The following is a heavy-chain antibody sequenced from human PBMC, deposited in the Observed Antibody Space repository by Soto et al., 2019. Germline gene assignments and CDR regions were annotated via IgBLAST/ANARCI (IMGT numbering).Heavy chain of an antibody. J-gene: IGHJ6*02. CDR2: IKSKTDGGTT. CDR3: TTERPYYYDSSGYYYNYYYYGMDV. Sequence: EVQLVESGGGLVKPGGSLRLSCAASGFTFSNAWMNWVRQAPGKGLEWVGRIKSKTDGGTTDYAAPVKGRFTISRDDSKNTLYLQMNSLKTEDTAVYYCTTERPYYYDSSGYYYNYYYYGMDVWGQGTTVTVSS. CDR1: GFTFSNAW. D-gene: IGHD3-22*01. V-gene: IGHV3-15*07.